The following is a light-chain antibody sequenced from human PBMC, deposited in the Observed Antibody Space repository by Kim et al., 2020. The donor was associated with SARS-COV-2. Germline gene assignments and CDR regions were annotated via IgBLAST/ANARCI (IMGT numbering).Light chain of an antibody. Sequence: SSELTHDPAVSVALGQTVRITCQGDSLRSYCATWYQQKPGQAPILVIYGKNNRPSGIPDRSSGSSSGNTASLTITGTQAGDEADYYCNSRDTNDNVVFGG. CDR1: SLRSYC. J-gene: IGLJ2*01. CDR3: NSRDTNDNVV. V-gene: IGLV3-19*01. CDR2: GKN.